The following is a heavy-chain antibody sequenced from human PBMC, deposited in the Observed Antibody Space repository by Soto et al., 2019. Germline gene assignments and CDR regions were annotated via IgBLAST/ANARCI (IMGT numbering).Heavy chain of an antibody. CDR3: ARGHLWLEN. D-gene: IGHD3-3*01. CDR1: GVSTSGFY. J-gene: IGHJ4*02. Sequence: SETLSLTCAVSGVSTSGFYWSWIRQPPGKGLEYIGYIYDSGSTYYNPSLESRVTVSLDSSKNQFSLKLTSVTAADTAIYYCARGHLWLENWGQGILVT. V-gene: IGHV4-59*01. CDR2: IYDSGST.